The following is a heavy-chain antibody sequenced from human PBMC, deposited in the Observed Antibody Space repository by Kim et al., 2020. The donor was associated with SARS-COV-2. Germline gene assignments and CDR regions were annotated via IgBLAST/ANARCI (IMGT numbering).Heavy chain of an antibody. J-gene: IGHJ5*02. CDR2: IYYSGST. Sequence: SETLSLTCTVSGGSISSYYWSWIRQPPGKGLEWIGYIYYSGSTNYNPSLKSRVTISVDTSKNQFSLKLSSVTAADTAVYYCAREYSGNNWGGNWFDPWGQGTLVTVSS. V-gene: IGHV4-59*12. CDR1: GGSISSYY. CDR3: AREYSGNNWGGNWFDP. D-gene: IGHD1-26*01.